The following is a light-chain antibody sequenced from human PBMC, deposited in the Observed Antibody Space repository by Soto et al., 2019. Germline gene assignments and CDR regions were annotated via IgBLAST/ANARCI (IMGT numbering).Light chain of an antibody. CDR2: DDN. CDR1: SSNIGGNS. J-gene: IGLJ1*01. V-gene: IGLV1-51*01. Sequence: QSVLTQPPSVSAAPGQKVTISCSGSSSNIGGNSVSWYQQFPGTAPKLLIYDDNKRPSGIPDRFSGSKSGTSATLGITGFQTGDEADYYSGSWDRSLSAYGVGTGTKV. CDR3: GSWDRSLSAYG.